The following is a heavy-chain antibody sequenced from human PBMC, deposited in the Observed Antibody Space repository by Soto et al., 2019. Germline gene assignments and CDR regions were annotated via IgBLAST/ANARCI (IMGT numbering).Heavy chain of an antibody. Sequence: SETLSLTCTVSGGSISNGGYYWSWIRQHPGKGLEWIGYIYYSGSTYYNPSLKSRFTISVDTSKNQFSVRLSSVTAADTAVYYCARVSGICSGGSCYNWFDPWGQGTPVTVS. V-gene: IGHV4-31*03. CDR2: IYYSGST. CDR1: GGSISNGGYY. J-gene: IGHJ5*02. D-gene: IGHD2-15*01. CDR3: ARVSGICSGGSCYNWFDP.